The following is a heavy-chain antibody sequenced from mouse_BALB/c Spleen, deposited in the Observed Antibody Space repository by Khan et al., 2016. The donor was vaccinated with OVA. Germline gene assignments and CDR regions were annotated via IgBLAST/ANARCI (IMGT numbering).Heavy chain of an antibody. CDR2: INPSTGYT. V-gene: IGHV1-4*01. CDR1: GYTFINYW. CDR3: ARRGLRWDFDY. Sequence: QVRLQQSGAELATPGASVKMSCKASGYTFINYWMLWVKQRPGKGLEWIGYINPSTGYTEYNQNFKDKATLTADKSSSTAYMQLSSLTSEDSAVYYCARRGLRWDFDYWGQGTTLTVSS. J-gene: IGHJ2*01. D-gene: IGHD1-1*01.